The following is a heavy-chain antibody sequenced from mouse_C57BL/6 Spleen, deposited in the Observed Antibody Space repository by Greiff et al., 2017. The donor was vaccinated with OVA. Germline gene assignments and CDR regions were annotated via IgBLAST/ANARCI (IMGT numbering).Heavy chain of an antibody. V-gene: IGHV1-72*01. CDR1: GYTFTSYW. J-gene: IGHJ1*03. CDR3: ARERSTTVYFDV. D-gene: IGHD1-1*01. Sequence: QVQLKQPGAELVKPGASVKLSCKASGYTFTSYWMHWVKQRPGRGLEWIGRIDPNSGGTKYNEKFKSKATLTVDKPSSTAYMQLSSLTSEDSAVYYCARERSTTVYFDVWGTGTTVTVSS. CDR2: IDPNSGGT.